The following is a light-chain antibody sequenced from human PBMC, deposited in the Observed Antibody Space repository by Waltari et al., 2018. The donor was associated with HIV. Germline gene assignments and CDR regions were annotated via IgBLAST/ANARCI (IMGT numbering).Light chain of an antibody. CDR1: PGPVTRGNC. CDR2: DTT. CDR3: LLSFNGVVV. Sequence: QTVVTQEPSLTVSPGGTVTLTCASSPGPVTRGNCPYWFQRRPGQAPKTLIYDTTNRHSWTPARFSGSLLGGKAALTLSGAQFEDEADYFCLLSFNGVVVFGGGTTLTVL. J-gene: IGLJ2*01. V-gene: IGLV7-46*01.